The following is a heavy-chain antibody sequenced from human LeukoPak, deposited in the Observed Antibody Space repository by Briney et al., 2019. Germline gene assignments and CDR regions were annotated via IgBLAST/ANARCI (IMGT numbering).Heavy chain of an antibody. CDR1: GFAFINYG. V-gene: IGHV3-23*01. J-gene: IGHJ6*03. D-gene: IGHD3-10*01. Sequence: GGSLRLSCAASGFAFINYGMSWVRQAPGKGLEWVSSISGSGGTTYYADSIKGRFTISRDSSKNMLYLQMNRLRAEDTAVYYCAKSPYFYNSGRYVDVWGKGTTVTVSS. CDR2: ISGSGGTT. CDR3: AKSPYFYNSGRYVDV.